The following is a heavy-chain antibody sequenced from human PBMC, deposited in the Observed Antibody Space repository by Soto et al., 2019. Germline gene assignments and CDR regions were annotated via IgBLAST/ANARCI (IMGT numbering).Heavy chain of an antibody. J-gene: IGHJ4*02. CDR1: GGSFSGYY. V-gene: IGHV4-34*01. CDR3: ARGVLLWFGERQAYFYY. D-gene: IGHD3-10*01. CDR2: INHSGST. Sequence: SETLSLTCAVYGGSFSGYYWSWIRQPPGKGLEWIGEINHSGSTNYNPSLKSRVTISVDTSKNQFSLKLSSVTAADTAVYYCARGVLLWFGERQAYFYYWGQGTLVTVSS.